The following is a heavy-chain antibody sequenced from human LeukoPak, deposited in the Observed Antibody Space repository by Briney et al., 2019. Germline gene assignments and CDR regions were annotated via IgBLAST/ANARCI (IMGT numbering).Heavy chain of an antibody. CDR2: ISSSGNTI. D-gene: IGHD2-2*02. CDR3: VRLTLDTVYSNYHFMDV. CDR1: GFTFSDYY. J-gene: IGHJ6*03. V-gene: IGHV3-11*01. Sequence: GGSLRLSCAASGFTFSDYYMSWIRQAPGKGLEWVSYISSSGNTIYYADSVKGRFTISRDNAKNSLYLQMNSLRAEDTAVYYCVRLTLDTVYSNYHFMDVWGEGTTVTVSS.